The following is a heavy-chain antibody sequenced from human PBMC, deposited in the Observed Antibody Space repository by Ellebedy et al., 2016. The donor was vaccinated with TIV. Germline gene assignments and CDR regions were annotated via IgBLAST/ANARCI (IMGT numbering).Heavy chain of an antibody. CDR2: IKNDGSST. J-gene: IGHJ4*02. V-gene: IGHV3-74*01. D-gene: IGHD3-22*01. CDR3: ATTYYYDSSGNLGPDF. CDR1: GFTFSSYW. Sequence: GESLKISXAASGFTFSSYWMHWVRQAPGKGLVLVSRIKNDGSSTNYADSVKGRFTISRDNAKNTLYLQMNSLRAEDTAVYYCATTYYYDSSGNLGPDFWGQGTLVTVSS.